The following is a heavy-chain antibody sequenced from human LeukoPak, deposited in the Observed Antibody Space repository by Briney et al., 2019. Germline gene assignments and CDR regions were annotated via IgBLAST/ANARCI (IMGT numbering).Heavy chain of an antibody. D-gene: IGHD2-2*01. CDR3: ARAAIVVVPAARSAFDI. CDR1: GGTFSSYA. CDR2: IIPIFGTA. Sequence: SSVKVSCKASGGTFSSYAISWVRQPPGQGLDWMGGIIPIFGTANYAQKFQGRVTITADESTSTAYMELSSLRSEDTAVYYCARAAIVVVPAARSAFDIWGQGTMVTVSS. J-gene: IGHJ3*02. V-gene: IGHV1-69*13.